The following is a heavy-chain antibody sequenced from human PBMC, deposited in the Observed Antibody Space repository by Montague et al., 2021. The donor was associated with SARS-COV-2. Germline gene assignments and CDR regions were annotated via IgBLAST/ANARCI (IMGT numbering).Heavy chain of an antibody. V-gene: IGHV4-59*08. Sequence: SETLSLTCTASGGSISSYYWSWIRQPPGKGLEWIGYIYYSGSTXXXPSXXXRVTISVDTSKNQFSLKLSSVTAADTAVYYCARQRRYQLPITIFGVVMADAFDIWGQGTMVTVSS. CDR1: GGSISSYY. D-gene: IGHD3-3*01. CDR3: ARQRRYQLPITIFGVVMADAFDI. J-gene: IGHJ3*02. CDR2: IYYSGST.